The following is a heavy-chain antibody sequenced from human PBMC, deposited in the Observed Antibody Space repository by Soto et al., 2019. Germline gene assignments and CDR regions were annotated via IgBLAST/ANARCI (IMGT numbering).Heavy chain of an antibody. V-gene: IGHV1-2*04. CDR3: ARVVAAAGTNWFDP. J-gene: IGHJ5*02. Sequence: ASVKVSCKASGYTFTGYYMHWLRQAPGQGLEWMGWINPNSGGTNYAQKFQGWVTMTRDTSISTAYMELSRLRSDDTAVYYCARVVAAAGTNWFDPWGQGTLVTVSS. CDR2: INPNSGGT. D-gene: IGHD6-13*01. CDR1: GYTFTGYY.